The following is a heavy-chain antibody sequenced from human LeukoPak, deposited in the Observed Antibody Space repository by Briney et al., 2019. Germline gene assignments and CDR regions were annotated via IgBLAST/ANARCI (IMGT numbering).Heavy chain of an antibody. D-gene: IGHD3-22*01. CDR2: MNPNSGNT. Sequence: ASVKVSCKASGYTFTSYDINWVRQATGQGLEWMGWMNPNSGNTGYAQKFQGRVTMTRNTSISTAYMELNSLRSEDTAVYYCARVAGRSRGVFDPWGQGTLVTVSS. CDR3: ARVAGRSRGVFDP. J-gene: IGHJ5*02. CDR1: GYTFTSYD. V-gene: IGHV1-8*01.